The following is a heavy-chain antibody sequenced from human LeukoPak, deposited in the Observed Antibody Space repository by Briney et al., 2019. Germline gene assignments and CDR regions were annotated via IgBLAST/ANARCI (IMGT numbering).Heavy chain of an antibody. V-gene: IGHV1-18*01. CDR3: ARDLGVAGRGYYFDY. CDR2: ISAYNGNT. D-gene: IGHD6-19*01. CDR1: GYTFTSYG. J-gene: IGHJ4*02. Sequence: GASVKVSCKASGYTFTSYGISWVRQAPGQGLEWMGWISAYNGNTNYAQKLQGRVTMTTDTSTSTAYMELRSLRSDDTAVYYCARDLGVAGRGYYFDYWGRGTLVTVSS.